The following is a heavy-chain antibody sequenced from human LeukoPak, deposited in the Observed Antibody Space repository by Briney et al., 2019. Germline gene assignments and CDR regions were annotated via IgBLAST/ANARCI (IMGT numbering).Heavy chain of an antibody. CDR1: GFPFGNYA. J-gene: IGHJ6*02. Sequence: GGSLRLSCVASGFPFGNYAMNWVRQAPGKGLEWISYTSSSGSTIYYADSVRGRFTMSRDNAKKSMYLQMNSLSAEDTAIYYCARGGSPYCMDVWGPGTTVTVSS. CDR3: ARGGSPYCMDV. D-gene: IGHD3-10*01. CDR2: TSSSGSTI. V-gene: IGHV3-48*03.